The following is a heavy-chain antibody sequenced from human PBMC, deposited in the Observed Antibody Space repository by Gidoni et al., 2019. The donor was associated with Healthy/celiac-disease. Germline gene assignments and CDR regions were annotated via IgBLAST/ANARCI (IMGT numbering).Heavy chain of an antibody. CDR1: GGSISSSNW. CDR2: IYHRGST. CDR3: ARSSIAAAGKGGNWFDP. V-gene: IGHV4-4*02. Sequence: QVQLQESGPGLVKPSGTLSLTCAVSGGSISSSNWWSWVRQPPGKGLEWIGEIYHRGSTNYTPSLKSRVTISVDKSKNQFSLKLSSVTAADTAVYYCARSSIAAAGKGGNWFDPWGQGTLVTVSS. D-gene: IGHD6-13*01. J-gene: IGHJ5*02.